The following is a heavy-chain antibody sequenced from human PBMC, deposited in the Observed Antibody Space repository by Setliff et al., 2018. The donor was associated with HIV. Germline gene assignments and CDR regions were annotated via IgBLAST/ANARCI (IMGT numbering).Heavy chain of an antibody. CDR1: GGSISSFY. CDR3: ARQKKSSSWSPNDY. CDR2: IYYSGST. Sequence: SETLSLTCTVSGGSISSFYWSWIRQPPGKGLEWIGYIYYSGSTNYNPSLKSRVTISADTSKNQFSLKVKSVTAADTAVYYCARQKKSSSWSPNDYWGQGTLVTVSS. J-gene: IGHJ4*02. D-gene: IGHD2-2*01. V-gene: IGHV4-59*08.